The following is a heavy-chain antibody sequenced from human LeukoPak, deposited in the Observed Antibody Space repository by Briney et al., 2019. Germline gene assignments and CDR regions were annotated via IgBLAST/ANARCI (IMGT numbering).Heavy chain of an antibody. D-gene: IGHD5-24*01. Sequence: KPSQTLSLTCPVSSGSISSGVYYWSWIPQHPGKGLEWIGYIYYSGSTYYNPSLKSRVTISVDTSKNQFSLKLSSVTAADTAVYYCARGVRWLQLSYFDYWGQGTLVTVSS. V-gene: IGHV4-31*03. CDR3: ARGVRWLQLSYFDY. CDR1: SGSISSGVYY. J-gene: IGHJ4*02. CDR2: IYYSGST.